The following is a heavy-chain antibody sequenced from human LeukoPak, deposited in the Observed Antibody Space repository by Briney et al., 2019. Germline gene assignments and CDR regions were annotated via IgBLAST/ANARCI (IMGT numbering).Heavy chain of an antibody. J-gene: IGHJ4*02. D-gene: IGHD3-22*01. CDR2: IYPGDSDT. CDR1: GYSFTSYW. Sequence: GESLKISCKGSGYSFTSYWIGWVRQMPGKGLEWVGIIYPGDSDTRYSPSSQGQVTISADKSISTAYLQWSSLKASDTAMYYCAVQNYDSSGYSVFFDYWGQGTLVTVSS. V-gene: IGHV5-51*01. CDR3: AVQNYDSSGYSVFFDY.